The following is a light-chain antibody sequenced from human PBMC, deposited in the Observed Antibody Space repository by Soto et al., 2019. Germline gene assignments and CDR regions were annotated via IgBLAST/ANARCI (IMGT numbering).Light chain of an antibody. J-gene: IGKJ1*01. Sequence: EMVVTQSAATLSLSPGERATLSCRASQSVSRYLAWYQQKPGQAPRLLIYDASNRATGIPARFSGSGSGTDFTLTISSLEPEDFAVYYCQQRSNWPWTFGQGTKVDIK. CDR2: DAS. CDR3: QQRSNWPWT. CDR1: QSVSRY. V-gene: IGKV3-11*01.